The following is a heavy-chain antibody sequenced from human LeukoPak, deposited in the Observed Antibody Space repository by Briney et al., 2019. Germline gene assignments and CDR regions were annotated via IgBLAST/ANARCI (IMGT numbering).Heavy chain of an antibody. CDR3: AKENYYDSSGPDY. V-gene: IGHV3-33*06. CDR1: GFTFSSYG. CDR2: IWYDGSNK. J-gene: IGHJ4*02. D-gene: IGHD3-22*01. Sequence: GGSLRLSCAASGFTFSSYGMHWVRQAPAKGLEWVAVIWYDGSNKYYADSVKGRFTISRDNSKNTLYLQMNSLRAEDTAVYYCAKENYYDSSGPDYWGQGTLVTVSS.